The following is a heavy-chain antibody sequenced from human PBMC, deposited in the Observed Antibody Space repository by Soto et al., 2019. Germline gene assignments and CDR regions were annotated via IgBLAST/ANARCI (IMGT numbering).Heavy chain of an antibody. V-gene: IGHV1-18*01. CDR3: ARDLLPRDV. CDR2: IRAYNGKT. CDR1: GYTFTNFG. D-gene: IGHD2-15*01. J-gene: IGHJ6*02. Sequence: QVQLVQSVAEVKKPGASVTVSCKASGYTFTNFGISWVRQAPGQGLEWMGWIRAYNGKTNYAQKLQGRVTMTTNTATSTAYMELMNLRSVDSAVYYCARDLLPRDVCGQGATVTLSS.